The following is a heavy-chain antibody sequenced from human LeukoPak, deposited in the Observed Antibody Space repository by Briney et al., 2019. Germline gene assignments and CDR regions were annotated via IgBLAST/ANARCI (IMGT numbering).Heavy chain of an antibody. D-gene: IGHD3-9*01. CDR3: ATSKQLELPTWSILTGYFIRPYYFDY. V-gene: IGHV1-8*01. J-gene: IGHJ4*02. CDR1: GYTFTSYD. Sequence: GASVKVSCKASGYTFTSYDINWVRQATGQGLEWMGWMNPNSGNTGYAQKFQGRVTLTRNTSISTAYMELSSLRSEDTAVYYCATSKQLELPTWSILTGYFIRPYYFDYWGQGTLVTVSS. CDR2: MNPNSGNT.